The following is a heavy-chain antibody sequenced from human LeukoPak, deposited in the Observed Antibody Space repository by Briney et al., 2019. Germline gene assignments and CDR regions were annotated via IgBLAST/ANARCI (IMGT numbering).Heavy chain of an antibody. CDR2: IYSSGST. V-gene: IGHV4-59*01. CDR3: ARFAYCGGHRWYYFDY. CDR1: GGSISNYY. Sequence: SETLSLTCTVSGGSISNYYWSWIRQPPGKGLEWIGYIYSSGSTNYNPSLKSRVTISVDTSKNQFSLKLSSVTAADTAVYYCARFAYCGGHRWYYFDYWGQGSLVTVSS. J-gene: IGHJ4*02. D-gene: IGHD2-21*01.